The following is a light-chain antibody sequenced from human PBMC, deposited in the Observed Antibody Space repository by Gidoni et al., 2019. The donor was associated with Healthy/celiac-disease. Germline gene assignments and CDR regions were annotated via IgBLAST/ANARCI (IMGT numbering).Light chain of an antibody. V-gene: IGLV2-14*01. Sequence: QSAHTQHASLTGSPGQSITISCTGTSSDVGGYNYVSWYQQHPGKAHTLMIYDVSNRPSGFSNRFSGSKSGNTASLPISVLQAEDVADYYCSSYTSSSTWVFGGGTKLTVL. CDR3: SSYTSSSTWV. CDR2: DVS. CDR1: SSDVGGYNY. J-gene: IGLJ3*02.